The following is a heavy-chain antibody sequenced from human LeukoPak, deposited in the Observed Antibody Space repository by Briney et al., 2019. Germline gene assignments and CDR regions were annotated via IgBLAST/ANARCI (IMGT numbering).Heavy chain of an antibody. CDR1: GFTFSSYG. J-gene: IGHJ4*02. CDR3: AKDAAGGLRLGELSLSY. Sequence: GGSPRLSCAASGFTFSSYGMHWVRQAPGKGLEWVAVISFDGSNKYYADSVKGRFTISRDNSKNTLYLQMNSLRVEDTAVYYCAKDAAGGLRLGELSLSYWGQGTLVTVSS. D-gene: IGHD3-16*02. V-gene: IGHV3-30*18. CDR2: ISFDGSNK.